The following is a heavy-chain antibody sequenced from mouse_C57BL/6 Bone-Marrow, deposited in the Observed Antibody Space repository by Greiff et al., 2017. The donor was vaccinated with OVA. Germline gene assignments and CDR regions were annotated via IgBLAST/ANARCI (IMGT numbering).Heavy chain of an antibody. CDR1: GYAFTNYL. Sequence: VQLQQSGAELVRPGTSVKVSCKASGYAFTNYLIEWVKQRPGQGLEWIGVINPGSGGTNYNEKFKGKATLTADKSSSTAYMQLSSLTSEDSAFYFCARFGRWLLPWYFDVWGTGTTVTVSS. J-gene: IGHJ1*03. V-gene: IGHV1-54*01. CDR3: ARFGRWLLPWYFDV. D-gene: IGHD2-3*01. CDR2: INPGSGGT.